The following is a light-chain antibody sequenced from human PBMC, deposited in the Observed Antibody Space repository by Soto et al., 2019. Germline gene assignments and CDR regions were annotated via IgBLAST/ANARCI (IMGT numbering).Light chain of an antibody. J-gene: IGKJ1*01. CDR2: AAS. CDR1: QSIRKY. Sequence: DIQMTQSPSSLSASVGDRVIITCRASQSIRKYLNWYQHKPGKVPTLLIYAASSLQSGVPSRFSGSGSGTEFTLTITSLQPEDFATYHCQQRGDTPPWTFGQGTKVDIK. V-gene: IGKV1-39*01. CDR3: QQRGDTPPWT.